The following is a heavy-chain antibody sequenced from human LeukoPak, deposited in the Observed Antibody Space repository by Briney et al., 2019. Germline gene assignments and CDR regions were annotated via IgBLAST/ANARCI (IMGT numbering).Heavy chain of an antibody. Sequence: GGSLRLSCAASGFTFSSYGKHWVRQAPGKGLEWVAFIRYDGSNKYYADSVKGRFTISRDNSKNTLYLQRNSLRVEDTAVYYCAKDPQKWESYFDYWGQGTLVTVSS. CDR2: IRYDGSNK. CDR3: AKDPQKWESYFDY. V-gene: IGHV3-30*02. D-gene: IGHD1-26*01. CDR1: GFTFSSYG. J-gene: IGHJ4*02.